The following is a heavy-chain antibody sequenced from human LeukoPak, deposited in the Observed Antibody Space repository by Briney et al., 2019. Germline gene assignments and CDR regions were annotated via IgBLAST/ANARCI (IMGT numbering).Heavy chain of an antibody. CDR2: INPNSGGT. V-gene: IGHV1-2*06. D-gene: IGHD2-15*01. Sequence: ASVKVSCKASGYTFTGYYMHWVRQAPGQGLEWMGRINPNSGGTNYAQKFQGRVTMTRDTSISTAYMELSRLRSDDTAVYYCARSRPASDIVVVVAATRGFDPWGQGTLVTVSS. CDR1: GYTFTGYY. J-gene: IGHJ5*02. CDR3: ARSRPASDIVVVVAATRGFDP.